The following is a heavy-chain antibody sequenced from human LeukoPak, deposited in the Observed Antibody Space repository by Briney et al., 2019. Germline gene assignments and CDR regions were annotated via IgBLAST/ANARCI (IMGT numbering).Heavy chain of an antibody. D-gene: IGHD6-19*01. CDR1: GFTVSSNY. V-gene: IGHV3-66*01. J-gene: IGHJ4*02. CDR3: LKVSGYSSGWSAY. Sequence: GGSLRLSCVASGFTVSSNYMSWVRQAPGKGLEWVSVIYSGGSTYYADSVKGRFTISRDNSESTVFLQMNSLGAEDMAVYYCLKVSGYSSGWSAYWGQGTLVTVSS. CDR2: IYSGGST.